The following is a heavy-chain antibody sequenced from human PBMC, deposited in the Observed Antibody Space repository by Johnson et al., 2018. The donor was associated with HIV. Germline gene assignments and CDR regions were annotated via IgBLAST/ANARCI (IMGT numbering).Heavy chain of an antibody. CDR2: ISGSSSTI. CDR3: AREGFSGTYFSAFDI. D-gene: IGHD1-1*01. CDR1: GFTFSDYY. V-gene: IGHV3-11*04. J-gene: IGHJ3*02. Sequence: QMQLVESGGGLVKPGGSLRLSCAASGFTFSDYYMNWIRQAPGKGLEWISYISGSSSTIYYADSVKGRFTISRDNSKNSLYLQVHSFRVEDTAVYYCAREGFSGTYFSAFDIWGRGTMVTVSS.